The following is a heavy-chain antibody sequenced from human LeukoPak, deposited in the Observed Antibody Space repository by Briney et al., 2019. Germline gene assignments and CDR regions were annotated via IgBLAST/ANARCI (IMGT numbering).Heavy chain of an antibody. D-gene: IGHD4-23*01. CDR1: GGSISSGDYY. CDR2: IYYSGST. Sequence: SPSQTLSLTCTVSGGSISSGDYYWSWIRQPPGKGLEWIGYIYYSGSTYYNPSLKSRVTISVDTSKNQFSLKLSSVTAADTAVYYCARAPMTTVVTLFDYWGQGTLVTVSS. CDR3: ARAPMTTVVTLFDY. J-gene: IGHJ4*02. V-gene: IGHV4-30-4*01.